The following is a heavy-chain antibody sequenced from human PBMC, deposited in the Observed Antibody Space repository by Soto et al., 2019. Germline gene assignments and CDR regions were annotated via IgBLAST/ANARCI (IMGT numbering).Heavy chain of an antibody. D-gene: IGHD5-18*01. J-gene: IGHJ4*02. V-gene: IGHV1-69*12. Sequence: QVQLVQSGAEVKKPESSVKVSCKAPGGTFSTYAISWVRQAPGQGLEWMGGIIPMIGTANYAQRFQDRVTITADEYTNTVYMELSSLRSEDTAVYFCASGIQLWLRRINNGYSGWGQGTLVTVSS. CDR3: ASGIQLWLRRINNGYSG. CDR2: IIPMIGTA. CDR1: GGTFSTYA.